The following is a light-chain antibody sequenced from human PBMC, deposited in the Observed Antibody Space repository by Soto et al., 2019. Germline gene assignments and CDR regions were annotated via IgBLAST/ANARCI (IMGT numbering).Light chain of an antibody. Sequence: QSALTQPASLSGSPGQSITISCTGTSSDIGAYDYVSWFQQHPGKAPKLTISEVNNRPSGVSNRFSGSKSGNTAYLTISGLQVEDEAEYFCFSVTTTSTPLFGTGTKVTVL. J-gene: IGLJ1*01. CDR2: EVN. CDR1: SSDIGAYDY. CDR3: FSVTTTSTPL. V-gene: IGLV2-14*01.